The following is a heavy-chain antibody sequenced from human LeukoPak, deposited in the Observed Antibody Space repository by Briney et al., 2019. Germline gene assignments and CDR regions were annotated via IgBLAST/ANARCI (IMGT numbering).Heavy chain of an antibody. CDR3: ARNDNSGSDY. CDR2: IYYSGST. V-gene: IGHV4-39*01. J-gene: IGHJ4*01. D-gene: IGHD1-1*01. CDR1: GGSISSSSYS. Sequence: SETLSLTCTVSGGSISSSSYSWGWLRQPPGKGLEWIGSIYYSGSTYYNPSLKSRVTISVDTSKNQFSLKLSSVTAADTAVYYCARNDNSGSDYWGQEPWSPSPQ.